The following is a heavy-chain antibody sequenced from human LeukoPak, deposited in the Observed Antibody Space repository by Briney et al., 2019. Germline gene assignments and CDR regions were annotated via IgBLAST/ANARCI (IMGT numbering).Heavy chain of an antibody. Sequence: SETLSLTCTVSGYSISSGYYWGWIRQPPGKGLEWIGSIYHSGSTYYNPSLKSRVTISVDTSKNQFSLKLGSVTAADTAVYYCAISHYYDSSGYFDAFDIWGQGTMVTVSS. D-gene: IGHD3-22*01. CDR1: GYSISSGYY. CDR3: AISHYYDSSGYFDAFDI. CDR2: IYHSGST. V-gene: IGHV4-38-2*02. J-gene: IGHJ3*02.